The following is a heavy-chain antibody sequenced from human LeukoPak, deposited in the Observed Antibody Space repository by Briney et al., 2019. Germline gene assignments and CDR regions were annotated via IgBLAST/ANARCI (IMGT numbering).Heavy chain of an antibody. V-gene: IGHV3-21*01. Sequence: GGSLRLSCAASGFTFSSYSMNWVRQAPGKGLEWVSSISSSSSYIYYADSVKGRFTISRDNAKNPLYLQMNSLRAEDTAVYYCARESSSYKYSSSWYGGEYFDYWGQGTLVTVSS. CDR1: GFTFSSYS. J-gene: IGHJ4*02. CDR2: ISSSSSYI. CDR3: ARESSSYKYSSSWYGGEYFDY. D-gene: IGHD6-13*01.